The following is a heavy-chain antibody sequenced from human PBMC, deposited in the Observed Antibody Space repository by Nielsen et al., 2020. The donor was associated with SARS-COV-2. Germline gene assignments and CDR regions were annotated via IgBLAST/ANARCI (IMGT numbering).Heavy chain of an antibody. V-gene: IGHV1-2*02. CDR1: GYTFTGYY. J-gene: IGHJ5*02. CDR2: INPNSGGT. Sequence: ASVKVSCKASGYTFTGYYMHWVRQAPGQGLEWMGWINPNSGGTNYAQKFQGRVTMTRDTSISTAYMELSSLRSDDTALYYCARDAMGASWFDPWGQGTLVTVSS. CDR3: ARDAMGASWFDP. D-gene: IGHD3-16*01.